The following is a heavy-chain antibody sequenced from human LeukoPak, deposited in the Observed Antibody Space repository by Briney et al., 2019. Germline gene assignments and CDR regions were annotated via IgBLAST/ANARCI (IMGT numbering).Heavy chain of an antibody. Sequence: PGGSLRLSCAASGFTFSNYWMHWVRQVPGKGLVWVSGVNSDGSSTTYADSVKGRFTISRDNAKNTLYLQMSSLRAEDTAVYYCATSGSYSSGDFDYWGQGTLVTVSS. CDR3: ATSGSYSSGDFDY. CDR1: GFTFSNYW. V-gene: IGHV3-74*01. J-gene: IGHJ4*02. D-gene: IGHD3-10*01. CDR2: VNSDGSST.